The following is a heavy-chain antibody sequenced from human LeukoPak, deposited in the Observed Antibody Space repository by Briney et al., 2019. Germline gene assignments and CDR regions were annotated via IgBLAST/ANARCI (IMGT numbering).Heavy chain of an antibody. CDR2: INPSGGST. J-gene: IGHJ4*02. CDR3: ARVRPSLTLYDSREYYFDY. CDR1: GYTFTSYY. D-gene: IGHD3-22*01. V-gene: IGHV1-46*01. Sequence: GASVKVSCKASGYTFTSYYMHWLRQAPGQGLEWMGIINPSGGSTSYAQKFQGRVTMTRDTSTSTVYMELSSLRSEDTAVYYCARVRPSLTLYDSREYYFDYWGQGTLVTVSS.